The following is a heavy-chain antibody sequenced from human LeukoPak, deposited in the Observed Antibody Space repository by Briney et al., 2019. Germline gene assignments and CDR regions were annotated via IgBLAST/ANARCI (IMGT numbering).Heavy chain of an antibody. V-gene: IGHV3-48*04. CDR1: GFTFSSYG. J-gene: IGHJ3*02. D-gene: IGHD3-22*01. Sequence: GGSLRLSCAASGFTFSSYGMTWVRQAPGKGLEWVPYISSSGSTIYYADSVKGRFTISRDNAKNSLYLQMNSLRAEDTAVYYCAAYDSSGYSRAFDIWGQGTMVTVSS. CDR3: AAYDSSGYSRAFDI. CDR2: ISSSGSTI.